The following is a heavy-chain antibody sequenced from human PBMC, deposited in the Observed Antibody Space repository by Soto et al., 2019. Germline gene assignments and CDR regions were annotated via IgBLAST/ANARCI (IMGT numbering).Heavy chain of an antibody. CDR1: GGTFSSYT. CDR2: IIPILGIA. V-gene: IGHV1-69*02. CDR3: ARSGFCSGGSCYEKDFDY. Sequence: QVQLVQSGAEVKKPGSSVKVSCKASGGTFSSYTISWVRQAPGQGLEWMGRIIPILGIANYAQKFQGRVTITADKSTSTAYMALSSLRSEDTAVYYCARSGFCSGGSCYEKDFDYWGQGTLVTVSS. D-gene: IGHD2-15*01. J-gene: IGHJ4*02.